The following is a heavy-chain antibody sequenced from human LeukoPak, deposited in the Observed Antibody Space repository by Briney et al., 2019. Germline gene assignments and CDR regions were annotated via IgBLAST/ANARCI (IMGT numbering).Heavy chain of an antibody. J-gene: IGHJ6*03. CDR1: GFTFSSYA. V-gene: IGHV3-23*01. D-gene: IGHD2-21*02. CDR3: AKGLLTAGSHNCMDV. Sequence: GESLKISCAASGFTFSSYAMSWVRQAPGKGLEWVSAISGSGGSTYYADSVKGRFTISRDNSKNTLYLQMNSLRAEDTAVYYCAKGLLTAGSHNCMDVWGKGTTVTVSS. CDR2: ISGSGGST.